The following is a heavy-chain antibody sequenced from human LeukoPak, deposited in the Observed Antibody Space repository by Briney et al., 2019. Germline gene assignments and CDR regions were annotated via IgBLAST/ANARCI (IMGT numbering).Heavy chain of an antibody. V-gene: IGHV4-39*01. D-gene: IGHD5-18*01. CDR3: SREDTATATGALDI. CDR2: LYYGGST. J-gene: IGHJ3*02. Sequence: SETLSLTCTVSGGSISSISYYWGWSRQPPGKGVEWIGTLYYGGSTYYNPSLKSRVTISVDMSKNQFSLMLSSVTAVDTAVYYCSREDTATATGALDIWGQGTMVTVSS. CDR1: GGSISSISYY.